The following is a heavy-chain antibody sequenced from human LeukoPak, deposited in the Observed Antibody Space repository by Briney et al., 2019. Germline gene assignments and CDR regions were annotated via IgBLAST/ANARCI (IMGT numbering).Heavy chain of an antibody. Sequence: SEPLSLTCTVSGGSISSYYWSWIRQPPGKGLEWIGYIYYSGSTNYNPSLKSRVTISVDTSKNQFSLKLSSVTAADTAVYYCARQPMTTVSVDYWGQGTLVTVSS. V-gene: IGHV4-59*08. D-gene: IGHD4-17*01. CDR1: GGSISSYY. J-gene: IGHJ4*02. CDR3: ARQPMTTVSVDY. CDR2: IYYSGST.